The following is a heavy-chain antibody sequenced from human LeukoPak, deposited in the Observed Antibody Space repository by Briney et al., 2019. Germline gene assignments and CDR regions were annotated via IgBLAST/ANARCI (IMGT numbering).Heavy chain of an antibody. D-gene: IGHD6-6*01. CDR3: AREGGGRSSIWTRFDF. Sequence: GGSLRLSCAGSGFTFSSYSMNWVRQAPGKGLEWVSSTSSSDTYKDYAESVKGRFTISRDNAKKSLYLQMNSLRAEDTAVYYCAREGGGRSSIWTRFDFWGLGTLVTVSS. CDR2: TSSSDTYK. J-gene: IGHJ4*02. V-gene: IGHV3-21*01. CDR1: GFTFSSYS.